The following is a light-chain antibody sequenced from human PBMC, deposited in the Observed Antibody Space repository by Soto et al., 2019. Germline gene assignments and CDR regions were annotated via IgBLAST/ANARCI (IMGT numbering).Light chain of an antibody. CDR1: SSDVGNYKY. V-gene: IGLV2-8*01. Sequence: QSALTQSPSASGSPGQSVTISCTGTSSDVGNYKYVSWYQQHPGKAPKLMIYEVSKRPSGVPDRFSGSKSGNTASLTVSGLQVEDEADYYCSSYAGSNLWVFGGGAKVTVL. CDR3: SSYAGSNLWV. J-gene: IGLJ3*02. CDR2: EVS.